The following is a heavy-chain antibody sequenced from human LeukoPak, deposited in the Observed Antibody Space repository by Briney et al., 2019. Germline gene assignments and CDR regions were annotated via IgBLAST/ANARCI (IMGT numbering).Heavy chain of an antibody. CDR2: ITNSGRSM. D-gene: IGHD1-26*01. J-gene: IGHJ3*01. V-gene: IGHV3-11*01. CDR1: GFSFSDYQ. CDR3: ARERSGSYFTFDF. Sequence: PGGSLRLSCAASGFSFSDYQMSWIRQAPGKGLEWVSYITNSGRSMHYGESVRGRFTISRDNAKNTLFLEMNSLRADDTAVYFCARERSGSYFTFDFWGQETVVTVSS.